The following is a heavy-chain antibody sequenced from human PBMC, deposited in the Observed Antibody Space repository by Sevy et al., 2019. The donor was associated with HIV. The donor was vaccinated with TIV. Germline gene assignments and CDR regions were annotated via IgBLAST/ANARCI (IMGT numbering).Heavy chain of an antibody. D-gene: IGHD1-26*01. CDR1: GGSITSLY. CDR3: AGENAWGRGYS. CDR2: IYYNGHI. V-gene: IGHV4-59*08. J-gene: IGHJ4*02. Sequence: SETLSLTCTVSGGSITSLYWNWIRRPPGKGLEWMANIYYNGHINYNPSLMSRVTLSLDTSKNQFSLRLSSVTAADTAMYYCAGENAWGRGYSWGQGTLVTVSS.